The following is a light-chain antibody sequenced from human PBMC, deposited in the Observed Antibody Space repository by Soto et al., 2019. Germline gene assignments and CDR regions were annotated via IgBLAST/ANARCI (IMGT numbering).Light chain of an antibody. CDR2: AAS. CDR1: QSISSY. Sequence: DIQMTQSPSSLSASVGYRVTITCRASQSISSYLNWYQQKPWKAPKLLIYAASSLQSGVPSRFSGSGSGTDFTLTISSLQPEDFATYYCQQSYSTPPTFGQGTKVEIK. J-gene: IGKJ1*01. V-gene: IGKV1-39*01. CDR3: QQSYSTPPT.